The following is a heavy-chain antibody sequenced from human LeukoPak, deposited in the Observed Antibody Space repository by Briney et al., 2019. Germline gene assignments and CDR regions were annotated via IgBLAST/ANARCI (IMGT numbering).Heavy chain of an antibody. V-gene: IGHV3-7*01. Sequence: GGSLRLSCAASGFTFSSYWMTWVRQAPGKGLEWVANIKQDGSDKYYMDSVKGRFTISRDNAKNSLYLQMNSLRAEDTAVYCCARRTAGYSSSWFDYWGQGTLVTVSS. CDR3: ARRTAGYSSSWFDY. J-gene: IGHJ4*02. D-gene: IGHD6-13*01. CDR2: IKQDGSDK. CDR1: GFTFSSYW.